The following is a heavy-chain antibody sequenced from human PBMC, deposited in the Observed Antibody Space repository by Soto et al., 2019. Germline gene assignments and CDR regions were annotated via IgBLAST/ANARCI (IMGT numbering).Heavy chain of an antibody. CDR1: GDIFSGYS. D-gene: IGHD5-12*01. J-gene: IGHJ4*02. V-gene: IGHV1-69*06. Sequence: SVKVSCKASGDIFSGYSISWVRQAPGQGLEWMGGIIPIFGTTNYAQRFHGRVTITADKSTSTVYMELYSLKSEDTAVYYCARNLGSGYDSGDFWGKGILVTVAS. CDR2: IIPIFGTT. CDR3: ARNLGSGYDSGDF.